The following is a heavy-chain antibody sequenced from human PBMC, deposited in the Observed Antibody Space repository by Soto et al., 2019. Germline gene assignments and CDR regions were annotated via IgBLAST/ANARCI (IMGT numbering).Heavy chain of an antibody. CDR3: AKDGEVAATNIPDY. CDR1: GFTFCSYA. J-gene: IGHJ4*02. V-gene: IGHV3-23*01. D-gene: IGHD2-15*01. CDR2: ISGSGCST. Sequence: LXLSCAASGFTFCSYAMSWFRQAPGKGLEWVSAISGSGCSTYYADSVKGRFTISRDNSKNTLYLQMKSLRAEDTAVYYCAKDGEVAATNIPDYWGQGTLVTVSS.